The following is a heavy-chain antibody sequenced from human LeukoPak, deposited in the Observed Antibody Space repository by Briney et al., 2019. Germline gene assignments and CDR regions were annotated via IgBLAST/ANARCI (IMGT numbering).Heavy chain of an antibody. CDR3: ARVEIGDDFWSGTVDP. V-gene: IGHV4-61*02. Sequence: SQTLSLTCTVSGGSISSGSYYWSWIRQPAGKGLEWIGRIYTSGSTNYNPSLKSRVTISVDTSKNQFSLKLSSVTAADTAVYYCARVEIGDDFWSGTVDPWGQGTLVTVSS. CDR1: GGSISSGSYY. CDR2: IYTSGST. D-gene: IGHD3-3*01. J-gene: IGHJ5*02.